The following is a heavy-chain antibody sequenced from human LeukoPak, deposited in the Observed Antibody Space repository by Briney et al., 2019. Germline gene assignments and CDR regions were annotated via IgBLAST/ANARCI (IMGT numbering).Heavy chain of an antibody. V-gene: IGHV3-33*01. D-gene: IGHD4-17*01. CDR2: IWYDGSNK. Sequence: PGRSLRLSCAASGFTFSSYGMHWVRQAPGKGLEWVAAIWYDGSNKCYADSVKGRFTISRDNSKNTLYLQMNSLRAEDTAVYYCAGDYGEYYYGMDVWGQGTTVTVSS. CDR3: AGDYGEYYYGMDV. CDR1: GFTFSSYG. J-gene: IGHJ6*02.